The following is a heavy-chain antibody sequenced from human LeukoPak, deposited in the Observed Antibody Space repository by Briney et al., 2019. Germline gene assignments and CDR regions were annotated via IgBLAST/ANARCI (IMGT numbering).Heavy chain of an antibody. CDR3: TTYYYDSSGYYYIDY. CDR2: IKSKTDGGTT. D-gene: IGHD3-22*01. CDR1: GFPFSNAW. J-gene: IGHJ4*02. V-gene: IGHV3-15*01. Sequence: GGSLRLSCAASGFPFSNAWMSWVRQAPGKGLEWGGRIKSKTDGGTTDYAAPVKGRFTISRDDSKNTRDLQVNNLQTEDTAVYYCTTYYYDSSGYYYIDYWGQGTLVTVSS.